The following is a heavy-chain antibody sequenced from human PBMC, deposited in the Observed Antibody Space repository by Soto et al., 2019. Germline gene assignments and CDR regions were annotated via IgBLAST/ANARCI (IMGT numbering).Heavy chain of an antibody. Sequence: GGSLRLSCAASGFTFSSYAMHWVRQAPGKGLEWVAVISYDGSNKYYAASVKGRFTISRDNSKNTLYLQMTSLRAEDTAVYYCASGSIAAAIDYLGQGTPVTVSS. CDR2: ISYDGSNK. CDR1: GFTFSSYA. CDR3: ASGSIAAAIDY. V-gene: IGHV3-30-3*02. J-gene: IGHJ4*02. D-gene: IGHD6-13*01.